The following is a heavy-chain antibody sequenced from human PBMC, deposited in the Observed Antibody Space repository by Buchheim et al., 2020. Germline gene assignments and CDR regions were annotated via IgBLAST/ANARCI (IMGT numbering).Heavy chain of an antibody. D-gene: IGHD3-10*01. J-gene: IGHJ4*02. CDR2: IYPGDSST. CDR1: GYSFASSW. V-gene: IGHV5-51*01. CDR3: ARRDRMIRGVIPPFDY. Sequence: EVQLVQSGAEVKKPGESLKISCKGSGYSFASSWIGWVRQMPGKGLEWMAIIYPGDSSTTYSPSFQGQVTISAVKSISTAYLQWSSLKASDSAMYYCARRDRMIRGVIPPFDYWGQGTL.